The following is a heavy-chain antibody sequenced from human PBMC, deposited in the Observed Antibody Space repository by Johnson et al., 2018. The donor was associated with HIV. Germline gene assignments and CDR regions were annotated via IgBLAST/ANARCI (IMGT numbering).Heavy chain of an antibody. CDR3: ARKGGSYLYDAFDI. V-gene: IGHV3-13*01. J-gene: IGHJ3*02. D-gene: IGHD1-26*01. Sequence: EVQLMESGGGLVQPGGSLRLSCAASGFSFSSYDMHWVRQATGKGLEWVSAIGTAGDTYYPGSVKGRFTISRENAKNSLYLQMKSLRAGDKAVYYCARKGGSYLYDAFDIWGQGTMVTVSS. CDR2: IGTAGDT. CDR1: GFSFSSYD.